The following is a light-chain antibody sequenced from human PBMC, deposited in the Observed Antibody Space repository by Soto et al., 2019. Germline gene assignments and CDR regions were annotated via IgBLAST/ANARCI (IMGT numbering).Light chain of an antibody. CDR1: KSLLSSVGDTT. CDR3: MQATNWPPVYT. Sequence: VWLTHSQLPRPVTLEQPAPMSGNFGKSLLSSVGDTTLNWFQQRPGQSPRRLIYKVSNRDSGVPDRFSGSGSGSDFTLKISAVEAEDVGIYYCMQATNWPPVYTFGQGTKLEI. J-gene: IGKJ2*01. V-gene: IGKV2-30*01. CDR2: KVS.